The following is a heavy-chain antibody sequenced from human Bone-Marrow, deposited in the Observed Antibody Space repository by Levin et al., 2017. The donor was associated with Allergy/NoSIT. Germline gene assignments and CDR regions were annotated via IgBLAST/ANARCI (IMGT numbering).Heavy chain of an antibody. CDR3: VRDVGGTGTDYPFDA. CDR2: IYNTGST. Sequence: LRLSCTVSGASISSRDYYWSWIRQPPGKGLEWIGYIYNTGSTYYNPSLKNRVNISLDTSMNQFSLRLFSVTAADTAVYYCVRDVGGTGTDYPFDAWGQGTLVTVSS. CDR1: GASISSRDYY. D-gene: IGHD2-21*02. J-gene: IGHJ4*02. V-gene: IGHV4-30-4*01.